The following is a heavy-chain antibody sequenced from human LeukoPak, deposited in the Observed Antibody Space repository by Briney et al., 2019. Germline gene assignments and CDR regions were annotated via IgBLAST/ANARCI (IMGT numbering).Heavy chain of an antibody. CDR2: ISAYNGNT. CDR3: AGVVPAAGARFDP. CDR1: GYTFTSYG. Sequence: GASVKVSCKASGYTFTSYGISWVRQAPGQGLEWMGWISAYNGNTNYAQKLRGRVTMTTDTSTSTAYMELRSLRSDDTAVYYCAGVVPAAGARFDPWGQGTLVTVSS. J-gene: IGHJ5*02. V-gene: IGHV1-18*04. D-gene: IGHD2-2*01.